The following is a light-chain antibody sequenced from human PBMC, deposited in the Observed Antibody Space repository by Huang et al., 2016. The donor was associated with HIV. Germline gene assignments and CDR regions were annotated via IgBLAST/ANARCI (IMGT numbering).Light chain of an antibody. Sequence: DIQMTQSPSSLSASIGDRVTITCRAGQGIRNLLAWIQQKPGKAPRSLIYSASSLRSGVPSNFSGSGSGTEFTLTINSLQPEDFATYYCQQYKSYPFTFGLGTRLEMK. CDR2: SAS. J-gene: IGKJ5*01. CDR3: QQYKSYPFT. CDR1: QGIRNL. V-gene: IGKV1-16*02.